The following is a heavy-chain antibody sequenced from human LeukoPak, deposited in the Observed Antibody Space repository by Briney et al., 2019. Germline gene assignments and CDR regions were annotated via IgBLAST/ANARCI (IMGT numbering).Heavy chain of an antibody. CDR1: GGSISSYY. CDR3: ARAPMVRGVYYFDY. D-gene: IGHD3-10*01. Sequence: SETLSLTCTVSGGSISSYYWSWIRQPPGKGLEWIGRIYTSGSTNYNPSLKSRVTISVDTSKNQFSLKLSSVTAADTAVYYCARAPMVRGVYYFDYWGQGTLVTVSS. V-gene: IGHV4-4*08. J-gene: IGHJ4*02. CDR2: IYTSGST.